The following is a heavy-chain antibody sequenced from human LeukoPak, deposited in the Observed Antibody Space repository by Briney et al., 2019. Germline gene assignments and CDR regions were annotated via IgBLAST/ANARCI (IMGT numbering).Heavy chain of an antibody. D-gene: IGHD2-2*01. CDR3: ARVVPAANAFDI. CDR1: GVSFSGYY. J-gene: IGHJ3*02. CDR2: INHSGST. Sequence: SETLSLTCAVYGVSFSGYYWSWIRQPPGKGLEWIGEINHSGSTNYNPSLKSRVTISVDTSKNQFSLKLSSVTAADTAVYYCARVVPAANAFDIWGQGTMVTVSS. V-gene: IGHV4-34*01.